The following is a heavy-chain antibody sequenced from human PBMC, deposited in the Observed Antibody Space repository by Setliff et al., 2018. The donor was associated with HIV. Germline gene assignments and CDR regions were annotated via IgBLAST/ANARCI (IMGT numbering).Heavy chain of an antibody. Sequence: PSETLSLTCTVSGTSICSYCWSWIRQPPGKGLEWIGYIYYSGSTNYNPSLKSRVTISVDTSKNHFSLKLSSVTAADTAVYYCARSLVMTATYGMDVWGQGTTVTVSS. CDR3: ARSLVMTATYGMDV. CDR2: IYYSGST. D-gene: IGHD2-21*02. V-gene: IGHV4-59*08. J-gene: IGHJ6*02. CDR1: GTSICSYC.